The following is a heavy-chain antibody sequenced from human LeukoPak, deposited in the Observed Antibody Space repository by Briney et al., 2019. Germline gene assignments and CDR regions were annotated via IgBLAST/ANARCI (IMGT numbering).Heavy chain of an antibody. CDR2: INHSGTT. D-gene: IGHD3-9*01. J-gene: IGHJ4*02. Sequence: SETLSLTCAVYGGSFSGYYWSWIRQPPGKGLEWLGEINHSGTTNYNPSLKSRVTISVDTSKNQFSLKLTSVTAADTAVYYCARGRLANYFDYWGQGTLVRVSS. CDR3: ARGRLANYFDY. CDR1: GGSFSGYY. V-gene: IGHV4-34*01.